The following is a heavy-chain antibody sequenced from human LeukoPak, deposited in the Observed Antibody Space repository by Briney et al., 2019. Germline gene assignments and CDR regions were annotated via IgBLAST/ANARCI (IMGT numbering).Heavy chain of an antibody. CDR2: IYYSGST. J-gene: IGHJ6*02. CDR3: ARELNGRRNYYGMDV. Sequence: SETLSLTCTVCGGSISSYYWSWIRQPPGEGLEWLGYIYYSGSTNYNPSLKSRVTIPVDTTKNQFSLKLSSVTAAGTAVYYCARELNGRRNYYGMDVWGQGTRSPSP. V-gene: IGHV4-59*01. CDR1: GGSISSYY. D-gene: IGHD2-15*01.